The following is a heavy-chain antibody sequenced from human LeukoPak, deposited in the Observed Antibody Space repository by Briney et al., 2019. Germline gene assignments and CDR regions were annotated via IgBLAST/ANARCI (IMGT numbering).Heavy chain of an antibody. V-gene: IGHV4-59*08. D-gene: IGHD4-11*01. CDR1: GGSISSYY. Sequence: SETLSLTCTVSGGSISSYYWSWIRQPPGKGLEWIRYIYYSGSTNYNPSLKSRVTISVDTSKNQFSLKLSSVTAADTAVYYCARHVGPLYSEFDYWGQGTLVTVSS. CDR2: IYYSGST. CDR3: ARHVGPLYSEFDY. J-gene: IGHJ4*02.